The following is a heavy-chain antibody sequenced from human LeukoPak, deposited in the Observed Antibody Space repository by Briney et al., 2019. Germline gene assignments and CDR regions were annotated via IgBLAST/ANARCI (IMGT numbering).Heavy chain of an antibody. D-gene: IGHD2-2*01. CDR3: ARLNDVVVPAAIVLDY. V-gene: IGHV3-73*01. J-gene: IGHJ4*02. CDR1: GFTFSGSA. Sequence: GGSLKLSCAASGFTFSGSAMHWVRQASGKGLEWVGRIRSKANSYATVYAESVKGRFTISRDDSKNTAYLQMNSLKTEDTAVYYCARLNDVVVPAAIVLDYWGQGTLVTVSS. CDR2: IRSKANSYAT.